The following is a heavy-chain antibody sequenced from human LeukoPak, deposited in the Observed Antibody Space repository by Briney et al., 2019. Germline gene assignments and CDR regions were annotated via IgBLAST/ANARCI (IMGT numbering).Heavy chain of an antibody. CDR1: GGSISNYY. V-gene: IGHV4-59*08. Sequence: SETLSLTCTVSGGSISNYYWSWIRQPPGKGLEWIGYISYSGSTNYNPSLKSRVTISVDTSKNQFSLKLSSVTAADTAVYYCARHVIAVAELDAFDIWGQGTMVTVSS. J-gene: IGHJ3*02. D-gene: IGHD6-19*01. CDR3: ARHVIAVAELDAFDI. CDR2: ISYSGST.